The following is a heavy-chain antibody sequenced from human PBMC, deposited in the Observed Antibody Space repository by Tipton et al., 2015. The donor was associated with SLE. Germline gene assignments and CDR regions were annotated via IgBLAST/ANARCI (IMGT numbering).Heavy chain of an antibody. CDR2: ISVYNGNT. J-gene: IGHJ4*02. V-gene: IGHV1-18*01. D-gene: IGHD7-27*01. CDR1: GYTFINFS. Sequence: QLVQSGAEVKKPGASVKVSCKASGYTFINFSINWVRQAPGQGLEWMGWISVYNGNTNYAQKLQGRVTMTADTSTSTAYMELRSLRSDDTAVYYCASGPNWGDYWGQGALVTVSS. CDR3: ASGPNWGDY.